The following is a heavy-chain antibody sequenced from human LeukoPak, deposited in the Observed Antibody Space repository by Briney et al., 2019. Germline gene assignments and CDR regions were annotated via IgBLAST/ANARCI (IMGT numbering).Heavy chain of an antibody. D-gene: IGHD4-17*01. CDR2: LSNSGSSK. CDR1: GISMSGYF. Sequence: TGGSLRLSCAASGISMSGYFMSWIRQAPGKGLEWVAYLSNSGSSKYYAESVKGRFTISRDNANNSLFLQMNNLRVDDTALYYCTREPNDYGDNGRHYWGQGTLVTDSA. CDR3: TREPNDYGDNGRHY. J-gene: IGHJ4*02. V-gene: IGHV3-11*01.